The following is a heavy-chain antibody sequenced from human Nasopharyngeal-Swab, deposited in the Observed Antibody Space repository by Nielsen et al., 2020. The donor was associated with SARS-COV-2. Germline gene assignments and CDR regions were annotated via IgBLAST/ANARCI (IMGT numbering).Heavy chain of an antibody. J-gene: IGHJ6*03. CDR3: ARDSVYNFGVFIITTSFMDV. D-gene: IGHD3-3*01. Sequence: SLKIYCAASGFTFSNFAMHWVRQAPGKGLEWVGLISYDGSHENYADSVRGRFTFFRDNSKDTVYLQMNSLRPEDTAVYYCARDSVYNFGVFIITTSFMDVWGKGTTVTVSS. CDR1: GFTFSNFA. V-gene: IGHV3-30*04. CDR2: ISYDGSHE.